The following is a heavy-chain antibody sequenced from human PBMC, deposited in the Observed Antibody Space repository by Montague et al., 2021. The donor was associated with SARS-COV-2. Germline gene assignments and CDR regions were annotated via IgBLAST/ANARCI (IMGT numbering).Heavy chain of an antibody. Sequence: SETLSLTCAVNGGSFRSYYWSWIRQSPGKGLEWIAEINHSGITNYNPSLKSRVTISVDTSKSQFSLKLSSVTAADTAVYYCARWGFRVATTETYYYFGMDVWGQGTTVTVSS. CDR3: ARWGFRVATTETYYYFGMDV. CDR2: INHSGIT. D-gene: IGHD5-12*01. J-gene: IGHJ6*02. CDR1: GGSFRSYY. V-gene: IGHV4-34*01.